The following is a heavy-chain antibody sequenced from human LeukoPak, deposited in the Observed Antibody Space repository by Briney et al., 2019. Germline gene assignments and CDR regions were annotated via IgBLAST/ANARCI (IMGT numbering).Heavy chain of an antibody. D-gene: IGHD2-15*01. J-gene: IGHJ6*02. Sequence: ASVKVSCKASGCTFTNYYIHWVRQAPGQGLEWMGMIDPSGGSTSYAQNFQGRVTMTRDTSTSTVYMELNSLRSEDTAVYYCAREALCSGCRVYGMDVWGQGTTVTVSS. V-gene: IGHV1-46*01. CDR2: IDPSGGST. CDR1: GCTFTNYY. CDR3: AREALCSGCRVYGMDV.